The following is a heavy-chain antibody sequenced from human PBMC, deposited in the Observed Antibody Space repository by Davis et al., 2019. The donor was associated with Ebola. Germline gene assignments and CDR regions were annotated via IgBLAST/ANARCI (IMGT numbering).Heavy chain of an antibody. D-gene: IGHD2-15*01. J-gene: IGHJ4*02. V-gene: IGHV3-74*01. Sequence: PGGSLRLSCAASAFTFSNYEMNWVRQAPGKGLVWVSQIKSDGSSATYADSVKGRFTISRDNAKNTLYLQMNSLRAEDTAVYYCGSPVVAWGQGTLVTVSS. CDR3: GSPVVA. CDR2: IKSDGSSA. CDR1: AFTFSNYE.